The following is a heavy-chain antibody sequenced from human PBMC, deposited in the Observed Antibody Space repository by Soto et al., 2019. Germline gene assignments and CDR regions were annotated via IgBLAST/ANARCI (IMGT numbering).Heavy chain of an antibody. D-gene: IGHD2-21*02. V-gene: IGHV4-30-4*08. Sequence: QVQLQESGPGLVKPSQTLSLTCTVSGGSISSGDFYWNWIRQTPGKGLQWIGNIFFRGSTYYNPSLESRMSMSVDTSKNQFSLRLTSVTAADTAVYYCARVVTADDAFDVWGQGTMVTVS. CDR3: ARVVTADDAFDV. CDR1: GGSISSGDFY. J-gene: IGHJ3*01. CDR2: IFFRGST.